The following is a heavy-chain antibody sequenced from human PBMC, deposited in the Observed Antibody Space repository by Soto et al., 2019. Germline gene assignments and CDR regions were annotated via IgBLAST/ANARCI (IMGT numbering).Heavy chain of an antibody. CDR2: ISYDGSYK. D-gene: IGHD4-4*01. CDR1: GFTFSTYG. V-gene: IGHV3-30*18. CDR3: AKDFISNYYYFDY. J-gene: IGHJ4*02. Sequence: VQLVESGGGVVQPGESLRLSCAASGFTFSTYGMHWVRQAPGKGLEWVAVISYDGSYKYYADSVKGRFTISRDNSKNTLYLQMNSLRAEDTAVYSCAKDFISNYYYFDYWGQGTLVTVSS.